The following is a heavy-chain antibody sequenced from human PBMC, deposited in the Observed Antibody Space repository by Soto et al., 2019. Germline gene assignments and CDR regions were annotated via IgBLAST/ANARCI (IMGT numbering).Heavy chain of an antibody. CDR3: ARAVVVNTPNGYYYYYGMDV. CDR1: GYTFTSYG. CDR2: ISAYNGNT. J-gene: IGHJ6*02. Sequence: QVQLVQSGAEVKKPGASVKVSCKASGYTFTSYGISWVRQAPGQGLEWMGWISAYNGNTNYAQKLQGRVTMTTDTSTSTAYMELRSLRSDDTAVYYCARAVVVNTPNGYYYYYGMDVWGQGTTVTVSS. V-gene: IGHV1-18*01. D-gene: IGHD2-2*02.